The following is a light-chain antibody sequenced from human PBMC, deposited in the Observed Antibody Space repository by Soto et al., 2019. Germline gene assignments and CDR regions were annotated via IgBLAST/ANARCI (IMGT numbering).Light chain of an antibody. Sequence: QSALTQPASVSGSPGQSITISCTGTSSDVGGYNYVSWYQQHPGKAPKVMIYEVSNRPSGVSNRFSGSKSANTASLTISGLQAEDEADYYCSSYTRSSTRVFGGGTKLTVL. CDR2: EVS. V-gene: IGLV2-14*01. CDR3: SSYTRSSTRV. CDR1: SSDVGGYNY. J-gene: IGLJ3*02.